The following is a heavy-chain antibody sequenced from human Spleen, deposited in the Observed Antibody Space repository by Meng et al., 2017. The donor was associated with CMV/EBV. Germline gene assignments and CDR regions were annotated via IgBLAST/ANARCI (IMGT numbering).Heavy chain of an antibody. V-gene: IGHV3-48*03. J-gene: IGHJ6*02. CDR2: ISSSGSTI. D-gene: IGHD2/OR15-2a*01. Sequence: GESLKISCAASGFTFSSYEMNWVRQAPGKGLEWVSYISSSGSTIYYADSVKGRFTISRGNAKNSLYLQMNSLSAEDTAVYYCARDTFDVWPNYGMDGWGQGTTVTVSS. CDR1: GFTFSSYE. CDR3: ARDTFDVWPNYGMDG.